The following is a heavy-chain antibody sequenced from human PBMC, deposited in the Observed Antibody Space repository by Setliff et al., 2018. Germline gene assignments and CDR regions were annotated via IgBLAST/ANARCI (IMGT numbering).Heavy chain of an antibody. CDR2: MYYSVST. V-gene: IGHV4-39*01. Sequence: PLETLSLTCSVSGGSISSSSYYWGWIRQPPGKGLEWIGSMYYSVSTYYNPSLKSRATISADTSKRQVSLNLNSVTAADTAVYYCMRQGAQMPSLSHLYGVDVWGQGTTVTVSS. CDR1: GGSISSSSYY. D-gene: IGHD2-2*01. J-gene: IGHJ6*02. CDR3: MRQGAQMPSLSHLYGVDV.